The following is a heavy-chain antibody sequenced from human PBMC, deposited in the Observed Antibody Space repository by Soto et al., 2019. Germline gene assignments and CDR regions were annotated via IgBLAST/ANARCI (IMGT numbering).Heavy chain of an antibody. D-gene: IGHD3-3*01. CDR2: INHSGST. V-gene: IGHV4-34*01. CDR3: ARGGLRFLEWFSYNWFDP. CDR1: GGSFSGYY. Sequence: SSETLSLTCAVYGGSFSGYYWSWIRQPPGKGLEWIGEINHSGSTNYNPSLKSRVTISVDTSKNQFSLKLSSVTAADTAVYYCARGGLRFLEWFSYNWFDPWGQGTLVTVSS. J-gene: IGHJ5*02.